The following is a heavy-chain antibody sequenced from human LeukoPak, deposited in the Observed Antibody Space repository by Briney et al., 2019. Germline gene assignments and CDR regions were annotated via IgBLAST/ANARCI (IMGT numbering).Heavy chain of an antibody. CDR1: GGTFSNHA. CDR2: IIPIFGTA. CDR3: AKDQKWLRLNWFDP. D-gene: IGHD5-12*01. Sequence: SVKVSCKASGGTFSNHAVSWVRQAPGRGLEWMGGIIPIFGTANYAQKFQGRVTITADESTSTAYMELSSLRSEDTAVYYCAKDQKWLRLNWFDPWGQGTLVTVSS. V-gene: IGHV1-69*13. J-gene: IGHJ5*02.